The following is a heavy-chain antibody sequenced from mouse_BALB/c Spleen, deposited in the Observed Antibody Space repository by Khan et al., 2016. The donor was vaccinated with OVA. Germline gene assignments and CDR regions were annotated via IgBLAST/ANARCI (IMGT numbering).Heavy chain of an antibody. Sequence: VQLQESGPGLVAPSQSLSITCTVSGFSLPGYGVNWVRQPPGKGLEWLGMLWGDGSTDYNSALKSRLSISKDNSKSQVFLKMNSLQTDDTARYYGARAYYGNYREAMDYWGQGTSVTVAA. J-gene: IGHJ4*01. CDR1: GFSLPGYG. V-gene: IGHV2-6-7*01. CDR2: LWGDGST. CDR3: ARAYYGNYREAMDY. D-gene: IGHD2-10*01.